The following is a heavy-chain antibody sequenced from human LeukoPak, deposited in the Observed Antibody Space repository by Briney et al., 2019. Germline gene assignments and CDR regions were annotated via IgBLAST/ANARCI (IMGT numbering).Heavy chain of an antibody. CDR2: IYSGGNT. V-gene: IGHV3-66*01. CDR1: GFTVSSNY. J-gene: IGHJ4*02. D-gene: IGHD6-13*01. CDR3: ARDRTSSWYYFDY. Sequence: GGSLRLSCAASGFTVSSNYMSWVRQAPGKGLEWVSVIYSGGNTYYADSVKGRFTISRDNSKNTLYLQMNSPRAEDTAVYYCARDRTSSWYYFDYWGQGTLVTVSS.